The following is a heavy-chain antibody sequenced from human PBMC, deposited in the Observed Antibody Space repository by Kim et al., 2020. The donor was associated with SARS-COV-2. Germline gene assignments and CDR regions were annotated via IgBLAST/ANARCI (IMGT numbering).Heavy chain of an antibody. CDR2: ISSSGSTI. CDR3: ASFVTKIYYYYGMDV. D-gene: IGHD2-21*02. Sequence: GGSLRLSCAASGFTFSDYYMSWIRQAPGKGLEWVSYISSSGSTIYYADSVKGRFTISRDNAKNSLYLQMNSLRAEDTAVYYCASFVTKIYYYYGMDVWGQGTTVTVSS. J-gene: IGHJ6*02. V-gene: IGHV3-11*01. CDR1: GFTFSDYY.